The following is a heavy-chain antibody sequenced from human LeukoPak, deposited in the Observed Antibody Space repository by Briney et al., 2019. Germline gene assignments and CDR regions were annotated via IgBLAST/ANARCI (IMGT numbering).Heavy chain of an antibody. CDR2: INPNSGGT. V-gene: IGHV1-2*04. D-gene: IGHD3-9*01. Sequence: ASVKVSCKASGYTFTGYYMHWVRQAPGQGLEWMGWINPNSGGTNYAQKFQGWVTMTRDTSISTAYMELSRLRSEDTAVYYCATAFVTYYDILTGYSELDYWGQGTLVTVSS. CDR3: ATAFVTYYDILTGYSELDY. J-gene: IGHJ4*02. CDR1: GYTFTGYY.